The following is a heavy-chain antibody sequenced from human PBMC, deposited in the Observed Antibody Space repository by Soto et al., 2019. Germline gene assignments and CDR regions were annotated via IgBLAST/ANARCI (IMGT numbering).Heavy chain of an antibody. CDR1: GFTFSSYA. J-gene: IGHJ4*02. CDR2: ISGSGGST. V-gene: IGHV3-23*01. CDR3: AKDPKLWFGASHFDY. D-gene: IGHD3-10*01. Sequence: GGSLRFSCAASGFTFSSYAMSWVRQAPGKGLEWVSAISGSGGSTYYADSVKGRFTISRDNSKNTLYLQMNSLRAEDTAVYYCAKDPKLWFGASHFDYWVQGTLVTFSP.